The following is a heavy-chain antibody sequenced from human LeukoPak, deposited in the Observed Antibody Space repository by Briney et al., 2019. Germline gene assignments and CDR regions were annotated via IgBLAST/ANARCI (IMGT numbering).Heavy chain of an antibody. D-gene: IGHD3-3*01. J-gene: IGHJ5*02. V-gene: IGHV4-4*09. Sequence: SETLSLTCTVSGGSISSYYWSWIRQPPGKGLEWIGYIYTSGGTNYNPSLKSRVTISVDMSKNQFSLKLSSVTAADTAVYYCARTGSEWLLYWWFDPWGQGTLVTVSS. CDR1: GGSISSYY. CDR2: IYTSGGT. CDR3: ARTGSEWLLYWWFDP.